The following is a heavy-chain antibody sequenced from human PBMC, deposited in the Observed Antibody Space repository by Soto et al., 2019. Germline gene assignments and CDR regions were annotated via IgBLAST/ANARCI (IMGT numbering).Heavy chain of an antibody. J-gene: IGHJ5*02. D-gene: IGHD2-2*02. CDR2: TYYSGST. CDR1: GGSVSSGSYY. CDR3: AREVLGGYCSSTSCYSFWFDP. V-gene: IGHV4-61*01. Sequence: QVQLQESGPGLVKPSETLSLTCTVSGGSVSSGSYYWSWIRQPPGKGLEWIGYTYYSGSTNYNPSLKSRVTISVDTSKNQFSLKLSSVTAADTAVYYCAREVLGGYCSSTSCYSFWFDPWGQVTLVTVSS.